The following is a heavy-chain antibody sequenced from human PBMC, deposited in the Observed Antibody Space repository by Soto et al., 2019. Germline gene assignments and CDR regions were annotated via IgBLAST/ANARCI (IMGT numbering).Heavy chain of an antibody. Sequence: SETLSSTGTVSCGAIISSSYYWGWIRQPPGKGLEWSGSIYCSGSTYYNPSLRSRVSMSIYTSKDQFSLKLKSVTAADTALYFCARQRTSVVTQAYFDVSGPGSLVTVSS. CDR1: CGAIISSSYY. CDR2: IYCSGST. V-gene: IGHV4-39*01. D-gene: IGHD2-21*02. J-gene: IGHJ4*02. CDR3: ARQRTSVVTQAYFDV.